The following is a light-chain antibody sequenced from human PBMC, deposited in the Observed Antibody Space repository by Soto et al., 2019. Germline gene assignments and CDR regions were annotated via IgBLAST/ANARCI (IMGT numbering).Light chain of an antibody. J-gene: IGKJ4*01. V-gene: IGKV1D-16*01. CDR2: AAS. CDR1: EDISTW. Sequence: DTQMTQSPSSLFASVGDRVIITCRASEDISTWLAWYQQKPEEAPKPLIYAASSLKSGVPSRFSGSGSGTDFTLTISSLQPEDFATYYCQQYNTYPLSFGGGTKVEIK. CDR3: QQYNTYPLS.